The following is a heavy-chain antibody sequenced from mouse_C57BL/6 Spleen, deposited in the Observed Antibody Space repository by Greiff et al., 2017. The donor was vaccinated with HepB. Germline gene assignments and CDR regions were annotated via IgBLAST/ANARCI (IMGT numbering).Heavy chain of an antibody. J-gene: IGHJ1*03. Sequence: EVKLVESGGGLVQSGRSLRLSCATSGFTFSDFYMEWVRQAPGKGLGWIAASRNKANDYTTEYSASVKGRFIVSRDTSQSILYLQMNALRAEDTAIYYCARDARYGSSSGYFDVWGTGTTVTVSS. D-gene: IGHD1-1*01. V-gene: IGHV7-1*01. CDR3: ARDARYGSSSGYFDV. CDR2: SRNKANDYTT. CDR1: GFTFSDFY.